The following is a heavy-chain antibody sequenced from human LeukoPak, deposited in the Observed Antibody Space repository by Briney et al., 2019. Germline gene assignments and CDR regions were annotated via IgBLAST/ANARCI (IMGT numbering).Heavy chain of an antibody. CDR2: INHSGST. CDR3: ARRYSSGLTLYYYYYYMDV. V-gene: IGHV4-34*01. CDR1: GGSFSGYY. D-gene: IGHD6-19*01. Sequence: SETLSLTCAVYGGSFSGYYWSWIRQPPGKGLEWIGEINHSGSTNYNPSLKSRVTISVDTSKNQFSLKLSSVTAADTAVYYCARRYSSGLTLYYYYYYMDVWGKGTTVTISS. J-gene: IGHJ6*03.